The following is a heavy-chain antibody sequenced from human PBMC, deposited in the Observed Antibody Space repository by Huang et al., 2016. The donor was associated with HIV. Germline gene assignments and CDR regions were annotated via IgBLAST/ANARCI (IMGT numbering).Heavy chain of an antibody. D-gene: IGHD3-3*01. J-gene: IGHJ6*02. CDR1: GFTFNSYA. CDR2: ISGRGGNT. CDR3: SRDDFWSGYSDYYGLDV. Sequence: EVQLLESGGGLVQPGGSLRLSCAASGFTFNSYAMSWVRQAPVKGLEWVSDISGRGGNTYFADSVKGRFTISRDNSKNTLFLQMSGLRAEDTAVYYCSRDDFWSGYSDYYGLDVWGQGTTVTVSS. V-gene: IGHV3-23*01.